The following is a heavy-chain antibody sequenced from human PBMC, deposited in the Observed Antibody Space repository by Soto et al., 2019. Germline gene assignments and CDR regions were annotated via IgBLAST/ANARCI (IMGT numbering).Heavy chain of an antibody. CDR3: ARAEDSSGYYDDYFQN. D-gene: IGHD3-22*01. J-gene: IGHJ1*01. CDR1: GGSISSGDYY. CDR2: IYYSGST. Sequence: SETLSLTCTVSGGSISSGDYYWSWIRPPPGKGLEWIGYIYYSGSTYYNPSLKSRVTISVDTSKNQFSLKLSSVTAADTAVYYCARAEDSSGYYDDYFQNWGQGTLVTVSS. V-gene: IGHV4-30-4*01.